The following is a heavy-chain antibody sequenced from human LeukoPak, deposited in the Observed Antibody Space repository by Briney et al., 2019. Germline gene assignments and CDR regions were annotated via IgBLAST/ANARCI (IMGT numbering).Heavy chain of an antibody. D-gene: IGHD4-17*01. CDR2: ISPNNGGA. J-gene: IGHJ6*02. Sequence: VASVKVSCKASGYNFTCYYMHWVRQAPGQGLEWMGSISPNNGGANFAQKFQGRVTMTRDTSISTAYMELSSLTSDDTAVYYCAGDQATTVTSYYYYGMDVWGQGTTVTVSS. V-gene: IGHV1-2*02. CDR3: AGDQATTVTSYYYYGMDV. CDR1: GYNFTCYY.